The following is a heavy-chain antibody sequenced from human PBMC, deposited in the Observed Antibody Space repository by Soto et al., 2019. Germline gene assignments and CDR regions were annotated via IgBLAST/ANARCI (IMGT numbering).Heavy chain of an antibody. Sequence: EVQLLESGGGLVQPGGSLRLSCGASGFTFSNYAMDWVRQAPGKGLEWVSAISNSFSDGNTHYTDSVKGRFTISRDNDKNTVFLEMNSLRAEDTAVYYCAKVFSPEGGNYFDHWGQGTLVTVSS. J-gene: IGHJ4*02. CDR2: ISNSFSDGNT. V-gene: IGHV3-23*01. CDR3: AKVFSPEGGNYFDH. CDR1: GFTFSNYA.